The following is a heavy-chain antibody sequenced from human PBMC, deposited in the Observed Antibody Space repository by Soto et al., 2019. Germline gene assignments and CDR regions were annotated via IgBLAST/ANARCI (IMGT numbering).Heavy chain of an antibody. Sequence: ASVKVSCKASGYTFTSYYIHWVRQAPGQGLEWMGWINPITGGTNYAPKFQGRVTMTRDTSITTAYMELRSLRSDDTAVYYCARDLEYYDSSGYYYGYYYYGMDVWGQGTTVTVSS. CDR3: ARDLEYYDSSGYYYGYYYYGMDV. V-gene: IGHV1-2*02. CDR1: GYTFTSYY. D-gene: IGHD3-22*01. CDR2: INPITGGT. J-gene: IGHJ6*02.